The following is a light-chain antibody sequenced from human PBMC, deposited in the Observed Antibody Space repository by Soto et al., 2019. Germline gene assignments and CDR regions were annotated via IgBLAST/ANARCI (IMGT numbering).Light chain of an antibody. CDR3: SSYTNSNTYV. J-gene: IGLJ1*01. V-gene: IGLV2-14*01. CDR2: AVT. Sequence: QSALTQPASVSGSPGQSITISCTGTSSDIGFYNYVSWYQLHPGKAPKLMIYAVTTRPLGVSNRFSGSKSGNTASLTISGLLAEDEADYYCSSYTNSNTYVFGDGTKLAVL. CDR1: SSDIGFYNY.